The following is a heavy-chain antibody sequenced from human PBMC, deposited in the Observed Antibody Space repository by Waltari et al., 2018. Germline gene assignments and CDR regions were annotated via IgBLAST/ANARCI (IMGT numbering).Heavy chain of an antibody. CDR2: IYTSGRA. Sequence: QVQLQESGPGLVKPLQTLSLTCTVSGVSMRSGEYYWSWIRQPAGKGLEWIGYIYTSGRATYNPSLKSRVSMSIDTSKNQFSLNLKSVTAADTAVYYCALVRVVNAFDIWGQGTMVTVSS. CDR1: GVSMRSGEYY. CDR3: ALVRVVNAFDI. V-gene: IGHV4-61*09. D-gene: IGHD3-3*01. J-gene: IGHJ3*02.